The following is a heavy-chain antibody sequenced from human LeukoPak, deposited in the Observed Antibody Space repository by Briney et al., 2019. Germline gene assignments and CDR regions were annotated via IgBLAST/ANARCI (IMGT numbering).Heavy chain of an antibody. CDR3: ARVRSITMVRGGYFDY. J-gene: IGHJ4*02. CDR1: GFTFSSYW. V-gene: IGHV3-7*01. CDR2: IKQDGSEK. D-gene: IGHD3-10*01. Sequence: GGSLRLSCAASGFTFSSYWMSWVRQAPGKGLEWVANIKQDGSEKYYVDSVKGRFTISRDNAKNSLYLQMNSLRAEDTAVYYCARVRSITMVRGGYFDYWGQGTLVTVSS.